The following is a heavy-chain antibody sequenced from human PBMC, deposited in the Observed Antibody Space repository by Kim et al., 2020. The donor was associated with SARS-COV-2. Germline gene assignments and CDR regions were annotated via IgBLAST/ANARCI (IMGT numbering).Heavy chain of an antibody. V-gene: IGHV4-39*01. J-gene: IGHJ3*02. CDR3: ARHKGMRTRWLDWAFDI. CDR1: GGSISSSSYY. CDR2: IYYSGST. Sequence: SETLSLTCTVSGGSISSSSYYWGWIRQPPGKGLEWIGSIYYSGSTYYNPSLKSRVTISVDTSKNQFSLKLSSVTAADTAVYYCARHKGMRTRWLDWAFDIWGQGTMVTVSS. D-gene: IGHD6-19*01.